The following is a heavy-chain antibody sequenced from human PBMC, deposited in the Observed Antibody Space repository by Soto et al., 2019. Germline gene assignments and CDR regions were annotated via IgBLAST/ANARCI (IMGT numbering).Heavy chain of an antibody. J-gene: IGHJ5*02. CDR2: TYYRSKWCK. CDR1: GDSVSSNRAA. D-gene: IGHD6-13*01. Sequence: SQTLSLPCAISGDSVSSNRAAWNWIRQSPSRGLEWLGRTYYRSKWCKDYAVSVKSRITLNPDTSKNQFSLQLNSVTPADTAVYYCARVGGQQLAFWFDPWGQGTLVTVSS. V-gene: IGHV6-1*01. CDR3: ARVGGQQLAFWFDP.